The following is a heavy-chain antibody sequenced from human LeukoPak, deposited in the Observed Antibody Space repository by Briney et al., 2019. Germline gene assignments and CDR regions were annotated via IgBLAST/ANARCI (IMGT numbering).Heavy chain of an antibody. CDR1: GFTFSSYG. J-gene: IGHJ4*02. D-gene: IGHD3-22*01. CDR3: ARDSSGYYPEFLFDY. CDR2: ISYDGSNK. Sequence: PGRSLRLSCAASGFTFSSYGMHWVRQAPGKGLEWVAVISYDGSNKYYADSVKGRFTISRDNSKNTLYLQMNSLRAEGTAVYYCARDSSGYYPEFLFDYWGQGTLVTVSS. V-gene: IGHV3-30*03.